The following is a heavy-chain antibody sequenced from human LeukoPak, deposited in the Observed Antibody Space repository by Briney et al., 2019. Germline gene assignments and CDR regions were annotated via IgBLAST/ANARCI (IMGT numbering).Heavy chain of an antibody. Sequence: GESLKISCKGSGYRFTNYWIGWVRQMPGKGLEWMGIIYPGDSNTRYSPSFQGQVTISADKSISTAYLQWTSLKDSDTAMYYCAREQWLGTYFDAFNIWGQGTMVAVSS. J-gene: IGHJ3*02. V-gene: IGHV5-51*01. CDR3: AREQWLGTYFDAFNI. CDR1: GYRFTNYW. D-gene: IGHD6-19*01. CDR2: IYPGDSNT.